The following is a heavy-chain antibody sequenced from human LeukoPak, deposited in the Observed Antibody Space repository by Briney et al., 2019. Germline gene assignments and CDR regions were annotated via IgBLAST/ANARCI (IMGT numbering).Heavy chain of an antibody. D-gene: IGHD4-17*01. V-gene: IGHV3-23*01. CDR2: ISGSGGST. CDR1: GFTFSSYA. Sequence: PGGSLRLSCAASGFTFSSYAMSWVRQAPGKGLEWVSAISGSGGSTYYADSVKGRFTISRDNSKNTLYLQMNSLRAEDTAVYYCAKDLVISGYGGNSEFDYWGQGTLVTVSS. J-gene: IGHJ4*02. CDR3: AKDLVISGYGGNSEFDY.